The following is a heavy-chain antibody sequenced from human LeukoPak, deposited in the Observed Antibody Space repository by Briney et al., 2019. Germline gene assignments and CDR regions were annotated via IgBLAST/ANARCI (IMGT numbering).Heavy chain of an antibody. Sequence: GGSLRLSCAASGFTFNTYGMNWVRQAPGKGPELIAYISSGRGTTYYADSVRGRFTISRDDARKSLFLQMNSLRVEDTAAYYCARDRIVVIPPSPYYFDYWGRGTLVTVSS. CDR1: GFTFNTYG. J-gene: IGHJ4*02. CDR3: ARDRIVVIPPSPYYFDY. D-gene: IGHD2-15*01. CDR2: ISSGRGTT. V-gene: IGHV3-48*01.